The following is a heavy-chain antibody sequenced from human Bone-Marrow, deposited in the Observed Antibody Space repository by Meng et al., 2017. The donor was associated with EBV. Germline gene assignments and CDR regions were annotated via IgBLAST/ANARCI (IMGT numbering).Heavy chain of an antibody. V-gene: IGHV1-2*06. J-gene: IGHJ5*02. CDR3: ARDLVRGVYNWFDP. CDR2: INPNSGGT. CDR1: GYTFTGYY. Sequence: GQLVQTGAEGKKPGASRKVSCKASGYTFTGYYMPWVRQAPGQGLEWMGRINPNSGGTNYAQKFQGRVTMTRDTSISTAYMELSRLRSDDTAVYYCARDLVRGVYNWFDPWGQGTLVTVSS. D-gene: IGHD3-10*01.